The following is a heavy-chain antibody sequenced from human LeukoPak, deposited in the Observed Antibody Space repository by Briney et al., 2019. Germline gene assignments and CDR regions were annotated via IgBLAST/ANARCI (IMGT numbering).Heavy chain of an antibody. CDR2: VYPNSGGT. J-gene: IGHJ4*02. Sequence: ASVTVSCTASGYTFTFYYIHWVRQAPGQGLEWMGWVYPNSGGTNYAQKFQGRVTMTRDTSISTAYMELSRLTSDDTAIYYCAKAIAAAHYDFWGQGTLVTVSS. CDR1: GYTFTFYY. D-gene: IGHD6-13*01. V-gene: IGHV1-2*02. CDR3: AKAIAAAHYDF.